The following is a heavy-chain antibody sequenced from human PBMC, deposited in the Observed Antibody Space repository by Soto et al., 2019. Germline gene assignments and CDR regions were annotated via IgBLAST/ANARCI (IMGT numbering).Heavy chain of an antibody. V-gene: IGHV1-2*02. Sequence: QVQLVQSGAEVKKPGASVKVSCKASGYTFTGHHIHWVRQAPGQGLEWVGWINPNTGGTNYAQKFQGRVNMTRDTSISTAYMELSRLRSDDTAVYYCAISRYCSGGDCTTQSLYYFDYWGQGTVVTVSS. D-gene: IGHD2-15*01. CDR1: GYTFTGHH. CDR3: AISRYCSGGDCTTQSLYYFDY. CDR2: INPNTGGT. J-gene: IGHJ4*02.